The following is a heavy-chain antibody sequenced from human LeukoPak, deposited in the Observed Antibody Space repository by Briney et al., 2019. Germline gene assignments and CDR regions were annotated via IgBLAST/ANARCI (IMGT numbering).Heavy chain of an antibody. J-gene: IGHJ6*03. CDR1: GGSISSSRYY. CDR3: ARVLPYYDFWGGYYFPWLYYYYMDV. Sequence: SETLSLTCTISGGSISSSRYYWGWIRQPPGKGLEWIGSIYYTGSTNYNPSLKSRVTISVDTSKNQFSLKLSSVTAADTAVYYCARVLPYYDFWGGYYFPWLYYYYMDVWGKGTTVTVSS. CDR2: IYYTGST. D-gene: IGHD3-3*01. V-gene: IGHV4-39*07.